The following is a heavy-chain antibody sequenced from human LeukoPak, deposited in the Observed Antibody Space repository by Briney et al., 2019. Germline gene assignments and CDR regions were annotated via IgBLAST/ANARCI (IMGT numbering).Heavy chain of an antibody. CDR2: IYYSGST. D-gene: IGHD3-10*01. V-gene: IGHV4-39*01. CDR1: GGSISNNNYY. CDR3: ARRGGSGRSFDY. J-gene: IGHJ4*02. Sequence: PSETLSLTCTVSGGSISNNNYYWGWIRQPPGKGLEWIGSIYYSGSTYYNSSLKSRVTISVDTPKNQFSLKLSSVTAADTAVYYCARRGGSGRSFDYWDQGTLVTVSS.